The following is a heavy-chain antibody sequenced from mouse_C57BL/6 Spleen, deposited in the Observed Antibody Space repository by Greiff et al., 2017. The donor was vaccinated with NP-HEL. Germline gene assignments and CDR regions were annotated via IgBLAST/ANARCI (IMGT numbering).Heavy chain of an antibody. CDR2: IDPEDGDT. J-gene: IGHJ2*01. D-gene: IGHD1-1*01. CDR3: TTGLLLRYFDY. V-gene: IGHV14-1*01. CDR1: GFNIKDYY. Sequence: EVKLQQSGAELVRPGASVKLSCTASGFNIKDYYMHWVKQRPEQGLEWIGRIDPEDGDTEYAPKFQGKATMTADTSSNTAYLQLSSLTSEDTAVYYCTTGLLLRYFDYWGQGTTLTVSS.